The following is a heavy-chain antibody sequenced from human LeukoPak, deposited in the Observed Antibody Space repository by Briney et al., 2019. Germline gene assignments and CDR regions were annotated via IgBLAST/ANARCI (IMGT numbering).Heavy chain of an antibody. V-gene: IGHV4-59*01. D-gene: IGHD6-13*01. CDR2: IHSSGTT. Sequence: SETLSLTCTVSGDSISGYYWSWIRQPPGKGLEWIAFIHSSGTTNYNPSLKSRVSISVDTSNNQFSLNVNSVTAADTAVYYCALVNSIICLRRLYWYFDLWGRGTLVTVSS. CDR3: ALVNSIICLRRLYWYFDL. J-gene: IGHJ2*01. CDR1: GDSISGYY.